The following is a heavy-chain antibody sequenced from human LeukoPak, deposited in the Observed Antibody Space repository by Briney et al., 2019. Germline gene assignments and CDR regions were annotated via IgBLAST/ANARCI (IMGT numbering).Heavy chain of an antibody. J-gene: IGHJ3*02. CDR3: ASIVVVPAAIGPPDAFDI. D-gene: IGHD2-2*01. V-gene: IGHV5-51*01. Sequence: PGESLKISCKGSGYSFTSYWIGWVRQMPGKGLEWMGIIYPGDSDTRYSPSFQGQFTISADKSISTAYLQWSSLKASDTTMYYCASIVVVPAAIGPPDAFDIWGQGTMVTVSS. CDR1: GYSFTSYW. CDR2: IYPGDSDT.